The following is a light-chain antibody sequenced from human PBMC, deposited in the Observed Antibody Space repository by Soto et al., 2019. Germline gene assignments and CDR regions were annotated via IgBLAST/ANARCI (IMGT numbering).Light chain of an antibody. Sequence: DIVMTQSPLSLPVTPGEPASISCRSSQSLLHSNGYNYLDWYLQKPGQSPQLLIYLGSNRASGVPDRFSGRGSGTDFTLKISRVEAEDVGVYYCMQALQPLTFGGGTKVEIK. J-gene: IGKJ4*01. CDR2: LGS. V-gene: IGKV2-28*01. CDR3: MQALQPLT. CDR1: QSLLHSNGYNY.